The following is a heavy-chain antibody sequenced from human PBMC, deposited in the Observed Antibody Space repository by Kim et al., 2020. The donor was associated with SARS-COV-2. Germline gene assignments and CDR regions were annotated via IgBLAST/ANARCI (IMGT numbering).Heavy chain of an antibody. Sequence: ASVKVSCKASGYTFTSYAMNWVRQAPGQGLEWMGWINTNTGNPTYAQGFTGRFVFSLDTSVSTAYLQISSLKAEDTAVYYCARVHRQQLAYLFDYWGQGTLVTVSS. CDR2: INTNTGNP. CDR1: GYTFTSYA. CDR3: ARVHRQQLAYLFDY. D-gene: IGHD6-13*01. V-gene: IGHV7-4-1*02. J-gene: IGHJ4*02.